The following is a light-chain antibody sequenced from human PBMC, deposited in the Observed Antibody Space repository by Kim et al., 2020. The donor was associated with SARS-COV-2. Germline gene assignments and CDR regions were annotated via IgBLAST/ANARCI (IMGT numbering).Light chain of an antibody. Sequence: DIQMTQSPSTLSASVGDRVTITCRASQNINDWLAWYQQKPGTAPKLLIYKASTLESGVPSRFGGSGSGTEFTLTIGSLQPDDSATYYCQQYNDYPWTFGQGTKVDIK. J-gene: IGKJ1*01. CDR1: QNINDW. V-gene: IGKV1-5*03. CDR3: QQYNDYPWT. CDR2: KAS.